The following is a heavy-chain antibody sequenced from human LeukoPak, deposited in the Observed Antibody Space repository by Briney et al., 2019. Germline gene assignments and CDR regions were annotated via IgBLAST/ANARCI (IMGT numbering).Heavy chain of an antibody. CDR2: ISSSNDYI. V-gene: IGHV3-21*01. CDR3: VRIPNSAGFPNWFDP. J-gene: IGHJ5*02. Sequence: GGSLRLSCAASGFTFSTSTMNWVRQAPGKGLEWVSSISSSNDYIYYADSVKGRFTISRDNAKNSLYLQTNSLRAEDTAVYYCVRIPNSAGFPNWFDPWGQGTLVTVSS. D-gene: IGHD6-19*01. CDR1: GFTFSTST.